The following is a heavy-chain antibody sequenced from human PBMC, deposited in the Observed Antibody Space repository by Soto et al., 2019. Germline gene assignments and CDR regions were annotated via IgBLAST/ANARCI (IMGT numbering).Heavy chain of an antibody. CDR1: GGSFSGYY. V-gene: IGHV4-34*01. CDR2: INHSGST. CDR3: AKLGITIFGMGYYSMDV. D-gene: IGHD3-3*01. J-gene: IGHJ6*02. Sequence: QVQLQQWGAGLLKPSETLSLTCAVYGGSFSGYYWSWIRQPPGKGLEWIGEINHSGSTNYNPSLKSRVTISVDTSKNQLSLKLSSVTAAVTSVYYCAKLGITIFGMGYYSMDVWGQGTTVTVSS.